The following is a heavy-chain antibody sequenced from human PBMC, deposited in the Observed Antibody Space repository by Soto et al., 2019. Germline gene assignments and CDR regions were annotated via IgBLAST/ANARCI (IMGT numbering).Heavy chain of an antibody. J-gene: IGHJ4*02. CDR3: ARTVTTRCFDS. V-gene: IGHV4-31*03. CDR1: GGSISTAGDY. CDR2: IYYTGIT. D-gene: IGHD4-17*01. Sequence: QLQESGPGLVKPSQTLSLTCTVSGGSISTAGDYWSWIRHRPGMGLEWIGYIYYTGITLYNPSLESRINISVDTSTNQFSLKLTSVTAADTAVYYCARTVTTRCFDSWGQGTLVTVSS.